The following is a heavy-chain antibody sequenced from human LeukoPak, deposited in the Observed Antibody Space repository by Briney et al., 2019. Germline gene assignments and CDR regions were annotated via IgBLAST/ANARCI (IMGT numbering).Heavy chain of an antibody. Sequence: SVKVSCKPYGYTFNTYGITWVRQAPGQGLEWMGGIIPIFHTPHYAQKFQGKVTITTDESANTAFMELSSLRSEDTAVYYCARDRPGGEIVAPFDYWGQGTLVTVSS. CDR3: ARDRPGGEIVAPFDY. D-gene: IGHD5-12*01. J-gene: IGHJ4*02. CDR2: IIPIFHTP. V-gene: IGHV1-69*05. CDR1: GYTFNTYG.